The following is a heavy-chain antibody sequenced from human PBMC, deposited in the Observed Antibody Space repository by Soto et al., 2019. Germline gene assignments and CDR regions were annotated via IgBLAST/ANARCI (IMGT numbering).Heavy chain of an antibody. CDR3: AKELITAMVLGY. CDR1: GFTFSNYG. Sequence: GGSLRLSCAASGFTFSNYGMHWVRQAPGKGLEWVAFISYDGSNKYYADSVKGRFTISRDKSKNTLYLQMNSLRAEDTAVYYCAKELITAMVLGYWGQGTLVTVSS. CDR2: ISYDGSNK. J-gene: IGHJ4*02. V-gene: IGHV3-30*18. D-gene: IGHD5-18*01.